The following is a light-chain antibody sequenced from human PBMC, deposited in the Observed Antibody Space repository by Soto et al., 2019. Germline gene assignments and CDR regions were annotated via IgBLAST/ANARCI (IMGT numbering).Light chain of an antibody. J-gene: IGKJ1*01. Sequence: FQMTQSPSTLSASVGDRVTITCRAGQSISSWLAWYQQKPGKAPKLLIYDASRLQSGVPSRFSGSGSGTDFTLTISSLQPDDFAIYYCQQYNSYSWTFGRGTKVDIK. CDR1: QSISSW. V-gene: IGKV1-5*01. CDR3: QQYNSYSWT. CDR2: DAS.